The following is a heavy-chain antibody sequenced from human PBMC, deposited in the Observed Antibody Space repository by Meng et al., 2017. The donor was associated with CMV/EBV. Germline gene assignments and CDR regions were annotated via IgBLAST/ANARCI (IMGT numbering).Heavy chain of an antibody. J-gene: IGHJ5*02. CDR1: GYTVTGYD. CDR3: ARGPAALGENWFDP. Sequence: ASGYTVTGYDVHWVRRARGQGLEWMGWIGPNSGGTNYAQKLQSRVAMTRDTYISTAYMELSRLRSDDTAVYYCARGPAALGENWFDPWGQGTLVTVSS. D-gene: IGHD2-2*01. CDR2: IGPNSGGT. V-gene: IGHV1-2*02.